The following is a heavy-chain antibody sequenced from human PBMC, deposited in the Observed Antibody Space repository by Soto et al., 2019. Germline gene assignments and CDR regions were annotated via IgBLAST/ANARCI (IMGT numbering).Heavy chain of an antibody. CDR3: ARFYSSSSGFWFDP. Sequence: PSETLSLTCTVSGGSISSGGYYWSWIRQDPGKGLEWIGYIYYSGSTYYNPSLKSRVTISVDTSKNQFSLKLSSVTAADTAVYYCARFYSSSSGFWFDPWGQGTLVTVSS. CDR1: GGSISSGGYY. CDR2: IYYSGST. D-gene: IGHD6-6*01. V-gene: IGHV4-31*03. J-gene: IGHJ5*02.